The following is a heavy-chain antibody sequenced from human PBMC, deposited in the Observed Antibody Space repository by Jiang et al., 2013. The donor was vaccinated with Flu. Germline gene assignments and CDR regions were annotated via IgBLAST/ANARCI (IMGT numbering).Heavy chain of an antibody. Sequence: SGPGLVKPSETLSLACTVSGGSVSSSSYYWGWIRQPPGKGLEWIGTLYYSGNTYYNSSLQSRVTMSVDTSKNQLSLKLSSVTAADTAVYYCARHKGSGVGGGWGYYFDYWGQGTLVTVSS. V-gene: IGHV4-39*01. CDR2: LYYSGNT. CDR3: ARHKGSGVGGGWGYYFDY. J-gene: IGHJ4*02. D-gene: IGHD3-16*01. CDR1: GGSVSSSSYY.